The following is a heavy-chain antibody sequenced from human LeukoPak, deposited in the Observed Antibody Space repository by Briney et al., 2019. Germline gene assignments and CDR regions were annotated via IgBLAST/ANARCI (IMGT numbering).Heavy chain of an antibody. Sequence: KTSETLSLTCAVYGVSFSGYYWSWIRQPPGKGLEWIGEINHSGGTNYNPSLKSRVTISVDTSKNQFSLKLSSVTAADTAVYYCATARPRISGFDYWGQGTLVTVSS. CDR3: ATARPRISGFDY. CDR2: INHSGGT. CDR1: GVSFSGYY. D-gene: IGHD3-10*01. V-gene: IGHV4-34*01. J-gene: IGHJ4*02.